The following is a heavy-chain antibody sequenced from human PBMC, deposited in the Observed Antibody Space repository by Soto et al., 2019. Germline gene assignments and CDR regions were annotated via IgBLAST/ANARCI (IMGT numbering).Heavy chain of an antibody. J-gene: IGHJ6*02. D-gene: IGHD3-3*01. CDR1: GFTFSSYG. V-gene: IGHV3-33*01. CDR2: IWYDGSNK. CDR3: ARGGPSFGVVNHYYGMDV. Sequence: PGGSLGLSCAASGFTFSSYGMHWVRQAPGKGLEWVAVIWYDGSNKYYADSVKGRFTISRDNSKNTLYLQMNSLRAEDTAVYYCARGGPSFGVVNHYYGMDVWGQGTTVTVSS.